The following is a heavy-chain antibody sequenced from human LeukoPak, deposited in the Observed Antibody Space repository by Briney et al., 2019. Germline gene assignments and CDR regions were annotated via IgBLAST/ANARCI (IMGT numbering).Heavy chain of an antibody. CDR3: ARRTTGTGPFDY. V-gene: IGHV4-4*09. CDR1: GGSISSNY. CDR2: IHSSGYT. Sequence: SETLSLTCTVSGGSISSNYWAWIRQPPGQGLEWIAYIHSSGYTNYNPFLRSRVTISVDTSKNEFSLKVTSVTAADTAVYYCARRTTGTGPFDYWGQGTLVTVSS. D-gene: IGHD1-1*01. J-gene: IGHJ4*02.